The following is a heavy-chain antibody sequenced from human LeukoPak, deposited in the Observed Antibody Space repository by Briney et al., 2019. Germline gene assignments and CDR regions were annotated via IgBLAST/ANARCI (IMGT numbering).Heavy chain of an antibody. CDR1: GYTFTGYG. V-gene: IGHV1-18*01. D-gene: IGHD3-10*01. CDR2: ISAYNGNT. Sequence: GASVKVSCKASGYTFTGYGISWVRQAPGQGLEWMGWISAYNGNTNYAQKLQGRVTMTTETSTSTAYMELRSLRSDDTAVYYCARAFGVLGGLNWFDPWGQGTLVTVSS. CDR3: ARAFGVLGGLNWFDP. J-gene: IGHJ5*02.